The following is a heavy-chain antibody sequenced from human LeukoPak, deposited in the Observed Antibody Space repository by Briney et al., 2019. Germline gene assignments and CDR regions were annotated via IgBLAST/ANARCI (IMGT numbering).Heavy chain of an antibody. CDR2: INPNSGGT. D-gene: IGHD1-14*01. CDR3: ASPSISRLGDAFDI. V-gene: IGHV1-2*02. Sequence: ASVKVSCKASGYTFTGYYMHWVRQAPGQGLEWMGWINPNSGGTNYAQKFQGRVTMTRDTSISTAYMELSRLRSEDTAVYYCASPSISRLGDAFDIWGQGTMVTVSS. CDR1: GYTFTGYY. J-gene: IGHJ3*02.